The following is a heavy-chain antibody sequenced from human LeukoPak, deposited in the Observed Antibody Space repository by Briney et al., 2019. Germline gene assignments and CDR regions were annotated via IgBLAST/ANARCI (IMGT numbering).Heavy chain of an antibody. D-gene: IGHD1-26*01. CDR3: ARGGGSSYYYYYMDV. Sequence: PSETLSLTCTVSGGSISSYYWGWIRQPPGKGLEWIGSIYYSGSTYYNPSLKSRVTISVDTSKNQFSLKLSSVTAADTAVYYCARGGGSSYYYYYMDVWGKGTTVTVSS. CDR1: GGSISSYY. CDR2: IYYSGST. J-gene: IGHJ6*03. V-gene: IGHV4-39*07.